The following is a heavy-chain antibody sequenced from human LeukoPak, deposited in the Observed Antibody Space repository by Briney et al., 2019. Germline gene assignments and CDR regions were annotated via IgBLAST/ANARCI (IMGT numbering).Heavy chain of an antibody. D-gene: IGHD1-7*01. Sequence: SGGSLRLSCAASGFTFSSYAMNWVRQAPGKGLEWVSVISDTGAGTYYADSVKGRFTISRDNSRDTLYLQMNSLRADDTAVYYCAKGVTGTRAFDIWGQGTMVTVSS. CDR2: ISDTGAGT. CDR3: AKGVTGTRAFDI. V-gene: IGHV3-23*01. CDR1: GFTFSSYA. J-gene: IGHJ3*02.